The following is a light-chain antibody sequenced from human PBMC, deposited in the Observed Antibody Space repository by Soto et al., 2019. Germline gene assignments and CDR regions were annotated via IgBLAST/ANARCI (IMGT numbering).Light chain of an antibody. CDR2: KIS. V-gene: IGKV2-30*01. Sequence: DVVMTQSPLSLPVTLGQPASISCTSSLSLVDSGGNTYFNWYQQRPGQPPRRLIYKISNRESGVPDRFSASGSGTDFTLRISRVEAEDLGVYYCMQGTLWPWTLGQGPKVEIK. CDR1: LSLVDSGGNTY. CDR3: MQGTLWPWT. J-gene: IGKJ1*01.